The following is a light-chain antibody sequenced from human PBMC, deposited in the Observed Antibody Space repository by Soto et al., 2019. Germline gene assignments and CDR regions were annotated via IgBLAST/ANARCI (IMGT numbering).Light chain of an antibody. CDR1: QSISIY. Sequence: DIQMTQSPSSLSASVGDRVTITCRASQSISIYLNWYQQKPGKAPKLLIYAASSLQSGVPSRFSADGSGTDFTLTISSLQPEDFATYYCQQANSFPLTFGGGTKVEIK. CDR3: QQANSFPLT. V-gene: IGKV1-39*01. J-gene: IGKJ4*01. CDR2: AAS.